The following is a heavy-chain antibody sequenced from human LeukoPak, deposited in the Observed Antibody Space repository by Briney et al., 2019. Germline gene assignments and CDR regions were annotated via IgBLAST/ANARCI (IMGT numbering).Heavy chain of an antibody. J-gene: IGHJ4*02. CDR1: GGSISSSSYY. Sequence: PSETLSLTCTVSGGSISSSSYYWGWIRQPPGKGLEWIGSIYYSGSTYYNPSLKSRVTISVDTSKNQFSLKLSSVTAADTAVYYCARGPPRIAVAGTRHDYWGQGTLVTVSS. V-gene: IGHV4-39*07. CDR3: ARGPPRIAVAGTRHDY. CDR2: IYYSGST. D-gene: IGHD6-19*01.